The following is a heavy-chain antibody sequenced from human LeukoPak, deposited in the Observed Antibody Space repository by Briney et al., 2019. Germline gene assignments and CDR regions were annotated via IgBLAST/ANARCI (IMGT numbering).Heavy chain of an antibody. Sequence: GGSLRLSCEASGFTFGTFGMAWVRQSPGKGLQWVSGITGSSTWTYYAASVKGRFTVSRDNSQNTLHLQMNSLRADDTAVYYCTRELVSSGTGYFDLWGRGPLVTVSS. CDR2: ITGSSTWT. CDR1: GFTFGTFG. CDR3: TRELVSSGTGYFDL. J-gene: IGHJ2*01. V-gene: IGHV3-23*01. D-gene: IGHD3-10*01.